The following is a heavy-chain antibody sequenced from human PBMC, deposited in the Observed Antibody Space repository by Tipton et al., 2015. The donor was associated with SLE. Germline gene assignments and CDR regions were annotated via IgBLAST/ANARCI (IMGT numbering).Heavy chain of an antibody. CDR3: ARAYYDFWSGYYHDAFDI. CDR2: IYHSGSS. J-gene: IGHJ3*02. CDR1: GGSISSSSYH. D-gene: IGHD3-3*01. Sequence: LRLSCTVSGGSISSSSYHWGWIRQPPGRGLEWIGSIYHSGSSYYNPSLKSRVTISVDTSKNQFSLKLSSVTAADTAVYYCARAYYDFWSGYYHDAFDIWGQGTMVTVSS. V-gene: IGHV4-39*07.